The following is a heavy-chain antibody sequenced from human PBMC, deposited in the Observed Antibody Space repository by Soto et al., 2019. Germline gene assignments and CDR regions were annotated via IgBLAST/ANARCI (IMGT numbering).Heavy chain of an antibody. J-gene: IGHJ4*02. D-gene: IGHD5-18*01. CDR2: INHSGST. CDR3: ARDQPGYSYGYGLGYWGQGTLVTVSSGKVSRASVKVSCKAFGYTFTSCAMHWVRQAFDY. Sequence: SETLSLTCAVYGGSFSGYYWTWIRQPPGTGLEWIGEINHSGSTNYNPSLKSRVTISVDTSKNQFSLKLTSVTAEDTAVYYCARDQPGYSYGYGLGYWGQGTLVTVSSGKVSRASVKVSCKAFGYTFTSCAMHWVRQAFDYWGQGALVTVSS. CDR1: GGSFSGYY. V-gene: IGHV4-34*01.